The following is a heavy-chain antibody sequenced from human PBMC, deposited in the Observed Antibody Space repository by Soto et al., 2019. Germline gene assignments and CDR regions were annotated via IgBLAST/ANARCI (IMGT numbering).Heavy chain of an antibody. CDR1: GFTFDDYT. V-gene: IGHV3-43*01. D-gene: IGHD3-9*01. J-gene: IGHJ4*02. CDR3: AKDSSYYDILTGSLDY. Sequence: GGSLRLPCAASGFTFDDYTMHWVRQAPGKGLEWVSLISWDGGSTYYADSVKGRFTISRDNSKNSLYLQMNSLRTEDTALYYCAKDSSYYDILTGSLDYWGQGTLVTVSS. CDR2: ISWDGGST.